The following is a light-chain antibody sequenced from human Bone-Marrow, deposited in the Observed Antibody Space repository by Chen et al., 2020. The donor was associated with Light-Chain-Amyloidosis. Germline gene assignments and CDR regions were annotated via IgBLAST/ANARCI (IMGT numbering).Light chain of an antibody. V-gene: IGLV3-25*03. Sequence: SYELTQPPSVSASPGQTARITRPGDDLPTKYAYWYQQKPGQAPVLVIHRATERPSGISERFSGSSSGTTATLTISGVQAEDEADYHCQSADSSGTYEVIFGGGTKLTVL. J-gene: IGLJ2*01. CDR2: RAT. CDR3: QSADSSGTYEVI. CDR1: DLPTKY.